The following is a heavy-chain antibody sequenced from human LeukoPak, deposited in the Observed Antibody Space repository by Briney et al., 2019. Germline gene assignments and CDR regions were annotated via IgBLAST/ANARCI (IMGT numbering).Heavy chain of an antibody. D-gene: IGHD3-10*01. V-gene: IGHV4-34*01. J-gene: IGHJ4*02. Sequence: SETLSLTCAVYGGSFSGYYWSWIRQPPGKGLEWIGEINHSGSTNYNPSLKSRVTISVDTSKNQFSLKLSSVTAADTAVYYCARLSRGSGRNYWGQGTLVTVSS. CDR2: INHSGST. CDR3: ARLSRGSGRNY. CDR1: GGSFSGYY.